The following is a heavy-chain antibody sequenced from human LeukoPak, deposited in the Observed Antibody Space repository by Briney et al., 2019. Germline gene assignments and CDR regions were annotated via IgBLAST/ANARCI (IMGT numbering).Heavy chain of an antibody. V-gene: IGHV1-18*01. CDR1: GYTFTSYG. CDR3: ARHRVVPAAIFGRGHNWFDP. Sequence: ASVKVSCKASGYTFTSYGISWVRQAPGQGLEWMGWISAYNGNTNYAQKLQGRVTMTTDTSTSTAYMELRSLRSDDTAVYYCARHRVVPAAIFGRGHNWFDPWGQGTLVTVSS. J-gene: IGHJ5*02. CDR2: ISAYNGNT. D-gene: IGHD2-2*01.